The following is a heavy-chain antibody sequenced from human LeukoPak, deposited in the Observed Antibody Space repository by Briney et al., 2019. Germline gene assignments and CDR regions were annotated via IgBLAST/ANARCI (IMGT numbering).Heavy chain of an antibody. V-gene: IGHV4-39*01. D-gene: IGHD3-10*01. J-gene: IGHJ4*02. CDR3: ARGSRRMNYYGSGSYYNLDY. CDR1: GGSISSSRDY. CDR2: IYYDGST. Sequence: SETLSLSCIVSGGSISSSRDYWGWIRQPPGKGLEWVGNIYYDGSTYYNPSLKSRVTISIDTSKDQFSLKLSSVTAADTAVYYCARGSRRMNYYGSGSYYNLDYWGQGTLVTVSS.